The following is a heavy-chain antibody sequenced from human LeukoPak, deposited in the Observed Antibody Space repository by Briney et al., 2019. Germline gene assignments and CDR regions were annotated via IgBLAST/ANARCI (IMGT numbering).Heavy chain of an antibody. CDR2: ISGSGGST. Sequence: PGGSLRLSCAASGFTFSSYAMSWVRQAPGKGLKWVSAISGSGGSTYYADSVKGRFTISRDNSKNTLYLQMNSLRAEDTAVYYCAKDRRITMIVVVITPDYWGQGTLVTVSS. CDR3: AKDRRITMIVVVITPDY. D-gene: IGHD3-22*01. J-gene: IGHJ4*02. V-gene: IGHV3-23*01. CDR1: GFTFSSYA.